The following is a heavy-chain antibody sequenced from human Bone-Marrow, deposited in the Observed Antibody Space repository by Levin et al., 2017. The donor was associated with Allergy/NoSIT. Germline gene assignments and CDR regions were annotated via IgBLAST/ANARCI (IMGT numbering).Heavy chain of an antibody. D-gene: IGHD2-8*01. CDR2: FKGKTDGGTA. Sequence: SCAASGFTLKNAWINWVRQATGKGLEGVGRFKGKTDGGTADYAAPVKGRFTISREDSKNMLYLQMNSLKTEDTAVYYCSTVRYCTSGVCYARYYYYYGMAVWGQGTTVTVS. J-gene: IGHJ6*02. CDR3: STVRYCTSGVCYARYYYYYGMAV. CDR1: GFTLKNAW. V-gene: IGHV3-15*07.